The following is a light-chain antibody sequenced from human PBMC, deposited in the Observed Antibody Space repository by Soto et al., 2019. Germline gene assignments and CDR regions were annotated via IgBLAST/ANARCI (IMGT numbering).Light chain of an antibody. J-gene: IGLJ1*01. Sequence: QSVLTQPPSASGTPGQRVTVSCSGSSSNIGINTVNWYQHLPGTAPKLLIYNSDQRPSGVPDRISGSKSGTSASLAIGGLQSEDEADYYCAAWDDSLNGFFVFGTGTQLTVL. CDR1: SSNIGINT. CDR3: AAWDDSLNGFFV. CDR2: NSD. V-gene: IGLV1-44*01.